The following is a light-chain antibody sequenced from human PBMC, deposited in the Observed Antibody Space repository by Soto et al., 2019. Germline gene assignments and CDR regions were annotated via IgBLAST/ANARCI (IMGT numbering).Light chain of an antibody. V-gene: IGKV3-20*01. CDR3: QQYGSSLFT. J-gene: IGKJ3*01. CDR1: QSVSSSY. CDR2: GAS. Sequence: IVLTQSPGTLSLSPGERATLSCRASQSVSSSYLAWYQQKPGQPPRLLIYGASSRHTGIPDRFSGSGSGTDFNLTISRLEPEDFAVYYCQQYGSSLFTFGPGTKVDIK.